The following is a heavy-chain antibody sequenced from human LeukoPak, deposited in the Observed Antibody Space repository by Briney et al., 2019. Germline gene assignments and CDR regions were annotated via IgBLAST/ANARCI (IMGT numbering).Heavy chain of an antibody. CDR1: GYSFTNYW. D-gene: IGHD3-22*01. Sequence: GESLKISCEGSGYSFTNYWIGWVRQMPGRGLDWMGIIYPGDSDTRYSPSFQGQVTISADKSISTAYLQWSSLKASDTAMYYCARSYYYDSIWFDPWGQGTLVTVSS. V-gene: IGHV5-51*01. CDR2: IYPGDSDT. CDR3: ARSYYYDSIWFDP. J-gene: IGHJ5*02.